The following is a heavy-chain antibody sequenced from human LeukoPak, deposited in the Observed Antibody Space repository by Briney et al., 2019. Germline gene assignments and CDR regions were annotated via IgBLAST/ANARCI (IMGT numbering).Heavy chain of an antibody. CDR3: ARVEGYCSGGSCYSKPFDY. V-gene: IGHV1-69*06. CDR2: IIPIFGTA. J-gene: IGHJ4*02. Sequence: ASVTVSFTASGGTFSSYAISWVRQAPGQGLEWMGGIIPIFGTANYAQKFQGRVTITADKSTSTAYMELSSLRSEDTAVYYCARVEGYCSGGSCYSKPFDYWGQGTLVTVSS. CDR1: GGTFSSYA. D-gene: IGHD2-15*01.